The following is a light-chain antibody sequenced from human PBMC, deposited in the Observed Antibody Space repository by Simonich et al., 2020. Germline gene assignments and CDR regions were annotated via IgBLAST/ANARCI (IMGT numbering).Light chain of an antibody. V-gene: IGLV1-40*01. CDR2: DKM. CDR3: QSYDSSLSGVV. Sequence: QSVLTQPPSVSGSPGQRFTFSCPGSSSTIGAGYDVHWYQQLPGTSPHLLNDDKMNRPSGVPDRFSGSKSGTAASLAITGLQAEDDADYYCQSYDSSLSGVVFGGGTKLTVL. J-gene: IGLJ2*01. CDR1: SSTIGAGYD.